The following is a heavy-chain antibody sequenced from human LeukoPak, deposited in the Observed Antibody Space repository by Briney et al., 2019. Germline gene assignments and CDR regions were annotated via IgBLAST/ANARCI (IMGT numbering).Heavy chain of an antibody. J-gene: IGHJ3*02. V-gene: IGHV4-59*01. CDR1: GGSISSYC. D-gene: IGHD6-13*01. CDR2: IYYSGST. Sequence: SETLSLTCTVSGGSISSYCWSWIRQPPGKGLEWIGYIYYSGSTNYNPSLKSRVTISVDTSKNQFSLMLSSVTAADTAVYYCARDLPGSSSWYGDAFDIWGQGTMVTVSS. CDR3: ARDLPGSSSWYGDAFDI.